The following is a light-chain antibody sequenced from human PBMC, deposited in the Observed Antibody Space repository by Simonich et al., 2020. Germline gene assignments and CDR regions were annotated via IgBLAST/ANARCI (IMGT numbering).Light chain of an antibody. J-gene: IGKJ2*01. CDR1: QSVLYSSNNKNY. CDR3: QQYNNWSYT. V-gene: IGKV4-1*01. CDR2: WAS. Sequence: DIVMTQSPDSLAVSLGERATINCKSSQSVLYSSNNKNYLAWYQQKPGQPPKLLIYWASTRESGVPDRFSGSGSGTEFTLTISSLQSEDFAVYYCQQYNNWSYTFGQGTKLEIK.